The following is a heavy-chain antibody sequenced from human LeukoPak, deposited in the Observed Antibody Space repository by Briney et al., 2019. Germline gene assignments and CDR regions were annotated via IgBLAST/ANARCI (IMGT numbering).Heavy chain of an antibody. CDR1: GGSISSYY. CDR2: IHTSGST. Sequence: PSETLSLTCTVSGGSISSYYWTWIRQAAGKGLEWIVLIHTSGSTNHNPSLKSRVTMSVDTSNNPFSLKLSSVTAADTAVYYCARETEVPGGRSWDFWGQGTLVTVSS. CDR3: ARETEVPGGRSWDF. V-gene: IGHV4-4*07. D-gene: IGHD6-19*01. J-gene: IGHJ4*02.